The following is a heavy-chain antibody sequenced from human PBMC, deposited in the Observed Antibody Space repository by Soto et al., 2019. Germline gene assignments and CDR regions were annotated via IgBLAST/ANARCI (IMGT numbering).Heavy chain of an antibody. Sequence: QVQLVQTGGEVKKPGSSVKVSYKASGGTFSSYTISWVRQAPGQGLEWMGRIIPMFGIANYAQKFQGRVTITADKSTSTAYMELSSLRSEDTAVYYCARGYGDSHDYWGQGTLVTVSS. CDR3: ARGYGDSHDY. CDR1: GGTFSSYT. V-gene: IGHV1-69*02. J-gene: IGHJ4*02. D-gene: IGHD4-17*01. CDR2: IIPMFGIA.